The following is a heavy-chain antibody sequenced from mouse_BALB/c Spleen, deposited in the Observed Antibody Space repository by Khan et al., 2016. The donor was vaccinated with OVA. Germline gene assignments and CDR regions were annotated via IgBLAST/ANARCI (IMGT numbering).Heavy chain of an antibody. CDR1: GFTFSTYG. D-gene: IGHD1-1*01. CDR2: IRGDSSTV. CDR3: ATSYFYGYYFDY. Sequence: EVELVESGGGLVQPGGSRKLSCAASGFTFSTYGMHWVRQAPEKGLEWVAYIRGDSSTVYYADTVKGRFTISRANPKNTLFLQMTSLMSEDTARYYCATSYFYGYYFDYWGAGTTLTVSA. V-gene: IGHV5-17*02. J-gene: IGHJ2*01.